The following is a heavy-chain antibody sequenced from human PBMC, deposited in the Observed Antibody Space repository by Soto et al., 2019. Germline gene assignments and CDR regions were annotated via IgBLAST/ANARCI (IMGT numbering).Heavy chain of an antibody. D-gene: IGHD2-8*01. CDR1: GGSISSSSYY. V-gene: IGHV4-39*01. J-gene: IGHJ4*02. CDR3: ASPFELYCTNGVCRGY. Sequence: QLQLQESGPGLVKPSETLSLTCTVSGGSISSSSYYWGWIRQPPGKGLEWIGSIYYSGSTYYNPSLKTRVPISVDTSKNHFSLKLSSVTAADTAVYYCASPFELYCTNGVCRGYWGQGTLVTVSS. CDR2: IYYSGST.